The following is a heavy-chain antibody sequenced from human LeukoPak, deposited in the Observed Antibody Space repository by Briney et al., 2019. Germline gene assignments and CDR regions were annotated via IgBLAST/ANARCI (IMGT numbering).Heavy chain of an antibody. CDR3: ARGRVEIPRHPFDC. V-gene: IGHV3-53*01. CDR2: IYSDGRT. CDR1: GFSVSSHY. J-gene: IGHJ4*02. Sequence: GGSLRLSCAASGFSVSSHYMSWVRLPPGKGLECVSVIYSDGRTYHAESVKGRFTISRDNSKNTLCLQMNSLTAADTAVYYCARGRVEIPRHPFDCWGQGTLVTVSS. D-gene: IGHD2-15*01.